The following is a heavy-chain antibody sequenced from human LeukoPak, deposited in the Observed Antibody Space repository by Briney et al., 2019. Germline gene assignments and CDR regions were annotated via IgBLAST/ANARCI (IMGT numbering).Heavy chain of an antibody. CDR1: GGSFSGYY. CDR2: INHSGST. J-gene: IGHJ4*02. Sequence: SETLSLTCAVYGGSFSGYYWSWIRQPPGKGLEWIGEINHSGSTNYNPSLKSRVTISVDTSKNQFSLKLSSVTAADTAVYYCARLVGAGYHFDYWGQGTLVTVSS. CDR3: ARLVGAGYHFDY. D-gene: IGHD1-26*01. V-gene: IGHV4-34*01.